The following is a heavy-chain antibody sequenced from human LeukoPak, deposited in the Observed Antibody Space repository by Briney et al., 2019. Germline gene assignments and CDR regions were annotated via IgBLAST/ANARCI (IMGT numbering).Heavy chain of an antibody. V-gene: IGHV3-23*01. CDR2: ISGSGGST. J-gene: IGHJ3*02. CDR3: AKEGAYYGSGRPRASDAFDI. D-gene: IGHD3-10*01. CDR1: GFTVSGNY. Sequence: GGSLRLSCAASGFTVSGNYMSWVRQAPGKGLEWVSAISGSGGSTYYADSVKGRFTISRDNSKNTLYLQMNSLRAEDTAVYYCAKEGAYYGSGRPRASDAFDIWGQGTMVTVSS.